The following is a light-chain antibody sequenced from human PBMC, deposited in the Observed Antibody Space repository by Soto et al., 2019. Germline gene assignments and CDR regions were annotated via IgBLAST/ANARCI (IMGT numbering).Light chain of an antibody. Sequence: QSVLTQPRSVSASPGQSVTISCTGTSSDVGGYNYVSWYQQHPGKAPKLMIYDVSKRPSGVPDRFSGSKSGNTASLTISGLQAEDEADYYCFSYAGSDSYVFGIGTKVTVL. V-gene: IGLV2-11*01. J-gene: IGLJ1*01. CDR3: FSYAGSDSYV. CDR1: SSDVGGYNY. CDR2: DVS.